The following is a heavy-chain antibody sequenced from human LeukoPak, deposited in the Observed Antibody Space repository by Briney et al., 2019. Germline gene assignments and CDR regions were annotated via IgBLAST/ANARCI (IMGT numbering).Heavy chain of an antibody. V-gene: IGHV4-34*01. CDR1: VGSPSGYY. CDR3: ARGPHSPMIVGVIPRPKRRNWFDP. Sequence: SGTLCLTRAVYVGSPSGYYWSWVRERPGEGLGWSGEINHSGSANYNPTLQSQVTISVHPPQNQFSLQLSSVTAAATAVYYCARGPHSPMIVGVIPRPKRRNWFDPWGQGTLVTVSS. CDR2: INHSGSA. J-gene: IGHJ5*02. D-gene: IGHD3-22*01.